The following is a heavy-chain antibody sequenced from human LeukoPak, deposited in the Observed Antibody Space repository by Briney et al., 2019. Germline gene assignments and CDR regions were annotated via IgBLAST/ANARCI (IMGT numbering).Heavy chain of an antibody. V-gene: IGHV3-23*01. D-gene: IGHD2-15*01. CDR2: IGGSGGNTYYT. CDR3: AKDTFPHYSGGGCYWDY. CDR1: GFTFSNYA. Sequence: PGGSLRLSCAASGFTFSNYAMSWVRQAPGKGLEWVSTIGGSGGNTYYTYYADSVKGRFTISRDNSNNTLYLQMNSLRAEDTAVYYCAKDTFPHYSGGGCYWDYWGRGTLVTVSS. J-gene: IGHJ4*02.